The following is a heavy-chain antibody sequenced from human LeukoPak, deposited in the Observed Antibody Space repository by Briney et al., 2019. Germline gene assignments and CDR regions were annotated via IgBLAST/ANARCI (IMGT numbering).Heavy chain of an antibody. CDR2: IYYSGST. V-gene: IGHV4-59*01. CDR3: ARDHGLAVPALKRYHAFDI. Sequence: SETLSLTCTVSGGSISSYYWNWIRQPPGKGLEWIGYIYYSGSTNYNPSLKSRVTISVDTSKNQFSLKLSSVTAADTAVYYCARDHGLAVPALKRYHAFDIWGQGTMVTVSS. D-gene: IGHD2-2*01. J-gene: IGHJ3*02. CDR1: GGSISSYY.